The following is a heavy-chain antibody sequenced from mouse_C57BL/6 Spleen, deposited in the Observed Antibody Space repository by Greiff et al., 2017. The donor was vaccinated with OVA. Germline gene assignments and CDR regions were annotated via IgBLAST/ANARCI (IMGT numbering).Heavy chain of an antibody. D-gene: IGHD2-5*01. J-gene: IGHJ4*01. V-gene: IGHV1-26*01. CDR2: INPNNGGT. Sequence: VQLQQSGPELVKPGASVKISCKASGYTFTDYYMNWVKQSHGKSLEWIGDINPNNGGTSYNQKFKGKATLTVDKSSSTAYMELRSLTSEDSAVYYCAGYSKVYYAMDYWGQGTSVTVSS. CDR1: GYTFTDYY. CDR3: AGYSKVYYAMDY.